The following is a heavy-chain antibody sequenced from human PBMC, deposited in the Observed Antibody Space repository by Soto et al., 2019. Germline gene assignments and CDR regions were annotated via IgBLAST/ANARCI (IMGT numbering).Heavy chain of an antibody. CDR2: IYYSGST. J-gene: IGHJ4*02. CDR1: GGSISSGGYY. Sequence: SETLALTCTVSGGSISSGGYYWSCIRQHPGKGLEWIGYIYYSGSTYYNPSLKSRVTISVDTSKNQFSLKLSSVTAADTAVYYCARGRPDYGDYDGEYDYWGQGTLVTVSS. V-gene: IGHV4-31*03. CDR3: ARGRPDYGDYDGEYDY. D-gene: IGHD4-17*01.